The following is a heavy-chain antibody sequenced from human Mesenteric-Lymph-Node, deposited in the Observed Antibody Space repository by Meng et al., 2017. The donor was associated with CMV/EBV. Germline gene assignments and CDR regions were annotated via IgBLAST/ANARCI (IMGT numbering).Heavy chain of an antibody. CDR2: IIPILGIA. J-gene: IGHJ5*02. CDR1: GGTFSSYA. CDR3: ARDWGVTVWHNFDP. V-gene: IGHV1-69*10. Sequence: KASGGTFSSYAISWVRQAPGQGLEWMGGIIPILGIANYAQKFQGRVTITADKSTSTAYMELSSLRSEDTAVYYCARDWGVTVWHNFDPWGQGTLVTVSS. D-gene: IGHD1/OR15-1a*01.